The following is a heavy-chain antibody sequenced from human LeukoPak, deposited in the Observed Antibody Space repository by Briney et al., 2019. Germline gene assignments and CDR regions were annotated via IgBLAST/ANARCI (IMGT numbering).Heavy chain of an antibody. J-gene: IGHJ4*02. CDR2: IYYSGNT. Sequence: SETLSLTCTVSGGSISSSTYYWGWIRQPPGEGLEWIGNIYYSGNTYYNPSLKSRVAISVDTSKNQFSLKLSSVTAADTAVYYCARDGYLAVDYWGQGTLVTVSS. CDR1: GGSISSSTYY. CDR3: ARDGYLAVDY. D-gene: IGHD2-2*03. V-gene: IGHV4-39*07.